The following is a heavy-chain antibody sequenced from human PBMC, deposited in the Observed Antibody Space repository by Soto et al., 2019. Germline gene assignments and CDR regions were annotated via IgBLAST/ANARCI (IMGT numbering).Heavy chain of an antibody. CDR3: ARRYGSAFDI. J-gene: IGHJ3*02. CDR1: GGSINSYY. Sequence: SETLSLTCTVSGGSINSYYWSWIRQPPGKGLEWIGYIFYSGSTNYNPSLKSRVTISVDTSKNQFSLKLSSVTAADTAVYYCARRYGSAFDIWGHGTMVTVSS. V-gene: IGHV4-59*01. CDR2: IFYSGST. D-gene: IGHD4-17*01.